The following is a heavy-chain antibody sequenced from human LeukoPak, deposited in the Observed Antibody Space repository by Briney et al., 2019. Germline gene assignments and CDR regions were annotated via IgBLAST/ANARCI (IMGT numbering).Heavy chain of an antibody. J-gene: IGHJ4*02. CDR3: VKAGYYDSSGYYYYLDY. Sequence: GGSLRLSCAASWFSFSSCGMHWVRQTPDKGLEWVTAIAKDGTDILYVDSVKGRFTISRDNSRNTLYLQMFSLSTEDTAVYYCVKAGYYDSSGYYYYLDYWGQGTLVSVSS. CDR2: IAKDGTDI. D-gene: IGHD3-22*01. V-gene: IGHV3-30*18. CDR1: WFSFSSCG.